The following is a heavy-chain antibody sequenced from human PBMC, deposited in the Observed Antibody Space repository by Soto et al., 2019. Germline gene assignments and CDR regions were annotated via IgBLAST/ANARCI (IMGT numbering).Heavy chain of an antibody. V-gene: IGHV4-34*02. Sequence: QVQLQQRGEGLLKPSETLSLTCAVLGGSFTDYYWTWIRQPPGKGLEWIGEINHSGFTSYNPSLKSRLTLSVDTSTKEFALKLNSVTAAYTAAYHCVRGRAFMSRVAFDMWGQGTMVTVSP. J-gene: IGHJ3*02. D-gene: IGHD1-26*01. CDR3: VRGRAFMSRVAFDM. CDR1: GGSFTDYY. CDR2: INHSGFT.